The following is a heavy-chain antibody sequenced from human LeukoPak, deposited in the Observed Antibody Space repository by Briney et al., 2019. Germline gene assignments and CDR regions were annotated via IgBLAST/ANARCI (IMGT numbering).Heavy chain of an antibody. D-gene: IGHD3-16*01. CDR3: ARDLSWGAFI. Sequence: GGTLRLSCEASGIIFSNYGMNWVRQAPGKRLEWVSGIGPSGGTTYYADSLKGRFSISRDNSKNTVYLQMNSLRADDTAVYYCARDLSWGAFIWGQGTMVTVSS. J-gene: IGHJ3*02. CDR1: GIIFSNYG. V-gene: IGHV3-23*01. CDR2: IGPSGGTT.